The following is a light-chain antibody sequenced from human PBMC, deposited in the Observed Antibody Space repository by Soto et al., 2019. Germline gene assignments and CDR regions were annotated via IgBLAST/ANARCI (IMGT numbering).Light chain of an antibody. V-gene: IGKV1-39*01. CDR1: RGIISG. CDR2: GAS. J-gene: IGKJ1*01. Sequence: DIQMTQPPSTLSASLGDTVTITCRAGRGIISGLACYQQKPGKAPKLLIYGASSLQSGVPSRFSGGGSGTTFTLTINSVQPEDFGIYYCQQSHSSPRTFGQGTTV. CDR3: QQSHSSPRT.